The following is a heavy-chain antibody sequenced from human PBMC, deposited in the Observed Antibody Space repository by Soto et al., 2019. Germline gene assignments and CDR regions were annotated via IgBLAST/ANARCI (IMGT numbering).Heavy chain of an antibody. D-gene: IGHD2-2*01. V-gene: IGHV4-31*03. CDR1: GGSISSGGYY. Sequence: QVQLQEAGPGLVKPSQTLSLSCNVSGGSISSGGYYWSWIRQYPGKGLEWIGHIYYTGITFYNPSLKSRPTISVDTSRTQFSLTLSSVTVADTAVYYCARLGSSTWAEGIDTWGQGTPVTVSS. CDR2: IYYTGIT. CDR3: ARLGSSTWAEGIDT. J-gene: IGHJ5*02.